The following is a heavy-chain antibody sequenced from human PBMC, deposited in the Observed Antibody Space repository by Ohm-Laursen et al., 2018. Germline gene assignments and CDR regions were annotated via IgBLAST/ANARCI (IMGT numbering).Heavy chain of an antibody. D-gene: IGHD6-19*01. CDR3: ARDSGSFDAFDI. V-gene: IGHV4-61*01. CDR2: IYYSGST. CDR1: GGSVSSGSYY. Sequence: SDTLSLTCTVSGGSVSSGSYYWSWIRQPPGKGLEWIGYIYYSGSTNYNPSLKSRVTISVDTSKNQFSLKLSSVTAADTAVYYCARDSGSFDAFDIWGPGTLVAVSS. J-gene: IGHJ3*02.